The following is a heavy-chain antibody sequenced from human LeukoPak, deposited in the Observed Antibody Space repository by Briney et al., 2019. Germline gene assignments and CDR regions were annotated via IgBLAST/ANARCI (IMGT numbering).Heavy chain of an antibody. CDR1: GFTFSSYG. V-gene: IGHV3-30*18. Sequence: GRSLRLSCAASGFTFSSYGMHWVRQAPGKGLEWVAVISYDGSNKYNADSVKGRCTISRDKSKNTVYLQMNSLRAEDTAVYYCAKEAGYSYGFDYWGQGTLVTVSP. CDR2: ISYDGSNK. CDR3: AKEAGYSYGFDY. J-gene: IGHJ4*02. D-gene: IGHD5-18*01.